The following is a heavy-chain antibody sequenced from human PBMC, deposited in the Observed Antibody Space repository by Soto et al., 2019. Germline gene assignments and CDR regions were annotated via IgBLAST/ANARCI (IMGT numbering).Heavy chain of an antibody. CDR3: AKTALLRFLEWLLYWDY. J-gene: IGHJ4*02. CDR2: ISGSGGST. CDR1: GFTFSSYA. V-gene: IGHV3-23*01. D-gene: IGHD3-3*01. Sequence: GGSLRLSCAASGFTFSSYAMSWVRQAPGKGLEWVSAISGSGGSTYYADSVKGRFTISRDNSKNTLYLQMNSLRAEDTAVYYCAKTALLRFLEWLLYWDYWGQGTLVTVSS.